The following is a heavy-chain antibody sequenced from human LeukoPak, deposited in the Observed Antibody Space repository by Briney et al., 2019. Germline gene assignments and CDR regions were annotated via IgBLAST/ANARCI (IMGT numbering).Heavy chain of an antibody. Sequence: GASVKVSCKASGYTFTNYGITWVRQAPGQGLEWMGWINPNSGGTNYAQKFQGRVTMTRDTPISTAYMELSRLRSDDTAVYYCARDRIQLWVDDAFDIWGQGTMVTVSS. D-gene: IGHD5-18*01. CDR3: ARDRIQLWVDDAFDI. V-gene: IGHV1-2*02. CDR2: INPNSGGT. J-gene: IGHJ3*02. CDR1: GYTFTNYG.